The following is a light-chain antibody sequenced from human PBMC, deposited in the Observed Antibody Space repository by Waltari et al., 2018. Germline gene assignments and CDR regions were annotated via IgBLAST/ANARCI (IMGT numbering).Light chain of an antibody. CDR2: DVS. J-gene: IGLJ1*01. CDR1: SSDVGTYKY. CDR3: SSYTSSTTLLV. Sequence: QSALTQPASVSGSPGQSLTISCIGTSSDVGTYKYVSWYQRHPGKAPKLLIYDVSHRPSGVSNRFSGSKSGNTASLTISGLQAEDGADYYCSSYTSSTTLLVFGTGTKVTVL. V-gene: IGLV2-14*03.